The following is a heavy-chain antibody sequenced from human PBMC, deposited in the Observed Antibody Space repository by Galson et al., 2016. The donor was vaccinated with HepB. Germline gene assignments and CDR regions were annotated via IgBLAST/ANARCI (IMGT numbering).Heavy chain of an antibody. J-gene: IGHJ6*04. CDR1: GGSISSGGFY. CDR3: AREGNWNWHTYGMDV. CDR2: IYYSGST. D-gene: IGHD1-7*01. V-gene: IGHV4-31*03. Sequence: TLSLTCTVSGGSISSGGFYWSWIRQHPGKGLEWSGYIYYSGSTYYNPSLKSRVTTSVDTSKNQFSLKLSSVTAADTAVYYCAREGNWNWHTYGMDVWGKGTTVTVSS.